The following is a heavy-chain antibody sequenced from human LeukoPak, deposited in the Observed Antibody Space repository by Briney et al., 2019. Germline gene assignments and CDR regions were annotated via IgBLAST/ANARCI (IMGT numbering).Heavy chain of an antibody. Sequence: SETLSLTCTVSGGSTSSYYWNWIRQPPGKGLEWIGYINYSGGTKHKPSLKSRVTISVDTSKNQFSLKLSSVTAADTAVYYCARGRAATPFDYWGQGTLVTVSS. CDR1: GGSTSSYY. CDR3: ARGRAATPFDY. CDR2: INYSGGT. J-gene: IGHJ4*02. V-gene: IGHV4-59*01. D-gene: IGHD1-26*01.